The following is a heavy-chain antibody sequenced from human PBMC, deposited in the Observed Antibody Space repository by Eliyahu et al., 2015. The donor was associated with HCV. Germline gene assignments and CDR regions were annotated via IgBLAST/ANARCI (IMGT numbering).Heavy chain of an antibody. D-gene: IGHD3-10*01. J-gene: IGHJ6*03. CDR1: GFTFXKAG. V-gene: IGHV3-15*01. CDR2: IKSKTDGGTT. CDR3: TTGAPGGFDYYLDV. Sequence: EVQLVESGGGLVKXGGSLXLXCAASGFTFXKAGXXWVRQAQGKGLGWIGRIKSKTDGGTTDYAAPVKGRFTISRDDSKSTLYLQMNSLKTEDTAVYYCTTGAPGGFDYYLDVWGQGTTVTVSS.